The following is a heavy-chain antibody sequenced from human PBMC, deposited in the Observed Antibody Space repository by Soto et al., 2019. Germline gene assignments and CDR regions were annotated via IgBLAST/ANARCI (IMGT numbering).Heavy chain of an antibody. Sequence: EVQLLESGGGLVQPGGSLRLSCAASGFTFNNYAMSWVRQAPGKGLQWVSGISGSGSQTYHVDSVKGRFTISRDNFRNTLYLQVNSLRAEDTAIYYCARGRGVVHNWGQGTLVTVSS. D-gene: IGHD3-3*01. CDR1: GFTFNNYA. CDR3: ARGRGVVHN. CDR2: ISGSGSQT. V-gene: IGHV3-23*01. J-gene: IGHJ4*02.